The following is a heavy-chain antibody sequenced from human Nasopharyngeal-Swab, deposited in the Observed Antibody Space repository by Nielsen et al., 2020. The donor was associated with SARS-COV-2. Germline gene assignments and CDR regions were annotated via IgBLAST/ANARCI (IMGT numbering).Heavy chain of an antibody. CDR3: ARSVGSFYGQGAFDI. V-gene: IGHV3-49*01. Sequence: GESLKISCTTSGFTFGDYAMSWFRQAPGKGVEWVGFIRSKTYGGAPEYAASVKGRFTISRDGAESIAYLQMNSLETEDTGVYYCARSVGSFYGQGAFDIWDQGTMVTVSS. J-gene: IGHJ3*02. CDR2: IRSKTYGGAP. D-gene: IGHD1-26*01. CDR1: GFTFGDYA.